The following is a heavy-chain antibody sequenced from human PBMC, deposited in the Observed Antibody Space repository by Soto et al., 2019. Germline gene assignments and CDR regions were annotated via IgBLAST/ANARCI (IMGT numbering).Heavy chain of an antibody. CDR2: IYYSGST. V-gene: IGHV4-39*01. CDR1: GGSISSSSYY. D-gene: IGHD4-17*01. Sequence: QLQLQESGPGLVKPSETLSLTCTVSGGSISSSSYYWGWIRQPPGKGLEWIGSIYYSGSTYYNPSLKSRVTISVDTSKNQFSLKLSSVTAADTAVYYCASPLNDYGGRQNDYWCQGTLVTVSS. J-gene: IGHJ4*02. CDR3: ASPLNDYGGRQNDY.